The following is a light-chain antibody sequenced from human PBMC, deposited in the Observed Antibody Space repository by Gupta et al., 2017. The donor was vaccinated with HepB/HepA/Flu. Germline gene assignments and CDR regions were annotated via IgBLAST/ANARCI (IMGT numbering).Light chain of an antibody. CDR1: RSNIGSSY. J-gene: IGLJ1*01. CDR3: AAWDDSMSYYV. CDR2: RNN. V-gene: IGLV1-47*01. Sequence: QSVLPQPPSASGTPGQRVTISCSGSRSNIGSSYVYWYQHLPGTAPQLLIYRNNQRRSGVPDRFSGSKSGTSAALAISGLRAEDEADYYCAAWDDSMSYYVFGTGTKVTVL.